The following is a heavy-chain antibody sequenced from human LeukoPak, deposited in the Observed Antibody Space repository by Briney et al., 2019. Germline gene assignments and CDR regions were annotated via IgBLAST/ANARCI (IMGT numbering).Heavy chain of an antibody. Sequence: GASVKVSCKASGYTFTGYYMHWVRQAPGQGLEWMGWINPASGATYYAQKFQDRVTMTRDTSITTGYMELSRLISDDTAMYYCASYHDSSGYHPSRFDYWGQGTLVTVSS. J-gene: IGHJ4*02. CDR3: ASYHDSSGYHPSRFDY. CDR1: GYTFTGYY. V-gene: IGHV1-2*02. CDR2: INPASGAT. D-gene: IGHD3-22*01.